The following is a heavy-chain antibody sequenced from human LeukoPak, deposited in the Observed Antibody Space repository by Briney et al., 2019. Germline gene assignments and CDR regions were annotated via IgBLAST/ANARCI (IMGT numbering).Heavy chain of an antibody. Sequence: ASVKVSCKASGYTFTSYDINWVRQATGQGLEWMGWMNPNSGNTGYAQKFQGRVTMTRNTSISTAYMELSSLRSEDTAVYYCASGQDYYYYYYMDVWGKGTTVTVSS. J-gene: IGHJ6*03. CDR2: MNPNSGNT. CDR1: GYTFTSYD. CDR3: ASGQDYYYYYYMDV. V-gene: IGHV1-8*01.